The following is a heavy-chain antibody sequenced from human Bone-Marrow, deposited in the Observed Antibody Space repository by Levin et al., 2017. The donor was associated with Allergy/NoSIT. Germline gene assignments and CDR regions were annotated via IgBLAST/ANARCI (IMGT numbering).Heavy chain of an antibody. CDR3: AIYSTTGRTSLGFDI. CDR2: LYPGDSDT. Sequence: GESLKISCKGSGYSFTTYWIVWVRQMPGKGLEWMGILYPGDSDTRYSPSFQGQVTISADNSISTTYLQWSSLKASDTAIYYCAIYSTTGRTSLGFDIWGQGTMVTVSS. J-gene: IGHJ3*02. CDR1: GYSFTTYW. V-gene: IGHV5-51*01. D-gene: IGHD1-1*01.